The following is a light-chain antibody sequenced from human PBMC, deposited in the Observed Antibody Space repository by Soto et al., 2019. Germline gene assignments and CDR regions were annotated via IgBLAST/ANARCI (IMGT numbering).Light chain of an antibody. J-gene: IGKJ1*01. CDR1: QSVSSN. CDR2: GAS. Sequence: EIVMTQSPATLSVSPGERATLSCRASQSVSSNLAWYQQKPGQAPRLLIYGASSRATGIPDRFSGSGSGTDFTLTISRLEPEDFAVCYCQQYGSSPRTFGQGTKVDIK. V-gene: IGKV3-20*01. CDR3: QQYGSSPRT.